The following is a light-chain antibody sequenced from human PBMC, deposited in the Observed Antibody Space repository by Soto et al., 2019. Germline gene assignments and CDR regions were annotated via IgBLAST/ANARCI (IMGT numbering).Light chain of an antibody. Sequence: DIQMTQSPSTLSASVGDRVTITCRASQSISSWLAWYRQKPGKAPKLLIYKASSLESGVPSRFSGSGSGTEFTLTISSLQPDDFATYYCQHYNSPWTFGQGTKVEIK. CDR3: QHYNSPWT. V-gene: IGKV1-5*03. CDR2: KAS. CDR1: QSISSW. J-gene: IGKJ1*01.